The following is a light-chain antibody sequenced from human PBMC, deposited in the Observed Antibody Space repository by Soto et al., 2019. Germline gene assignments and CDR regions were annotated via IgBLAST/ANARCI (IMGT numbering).Light chain of an antibody. V-gene: IGLV2-14*03. CDR2: DVT. J-gene: IGLJ2*01. CDR1: SSDVGGYNY. CDR3: SSYAASSAVA. Sequence: QSALTQPASVSGSPGQWITISCTGTSSDVGGYNYVSWYQQHPGKAPKLMIYDVTNRPSGVSYRFSGSKSGNTASLTISGVQAEDEADYYCSSYAASSAVAFGGGTKVTVL.